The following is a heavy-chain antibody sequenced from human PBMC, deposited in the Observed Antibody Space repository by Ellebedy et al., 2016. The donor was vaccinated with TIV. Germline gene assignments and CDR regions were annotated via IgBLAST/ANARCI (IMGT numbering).Heavy chain of an antibody. J-gene: IGHJ5*02. CDR2: MNPKSGNT. Sequence: AASVKVSCKGSGYSFANYDINWVRQATGQGFEWMGWMNPKSGNTGYAQKFQGRVTMTRNTSISTAYMELSSLRSEDTAVYYCTRVRSGSLKNWFDPWGQGTPVTVSS. D-gene: IGHD3-10*01. CDR3: TRVRSGSLKNWFDP. V-gene: IGHV1-8*02. CDR1: GYSFANYD.